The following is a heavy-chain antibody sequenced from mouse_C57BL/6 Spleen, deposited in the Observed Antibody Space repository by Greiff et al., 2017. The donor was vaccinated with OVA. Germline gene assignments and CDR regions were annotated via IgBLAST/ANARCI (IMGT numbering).Heavy chain of an antibody. J-gene: IGHJ3*01. CDR2: INYDGSST. CDR3: ARGEGYDYDGSFAY. V-gene: IGHV5-16*01. D-gene: IGHD2-4*01. Sequence: EVKLMESEGGLVQPGSSMKLSCTASGFTFSDYYMAWVRQVPEKGLEWVANINYDGSSTYYLDSLKSRFIISRDNAKNILYLQMSSLKSEDTATYYCARGEGYDYDGSFAYWGQGTLVTVSA. CDR1: GFTFSDYY.